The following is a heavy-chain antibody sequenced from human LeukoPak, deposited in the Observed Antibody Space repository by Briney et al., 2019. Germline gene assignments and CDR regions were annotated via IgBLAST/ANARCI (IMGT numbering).Heavy chain of an antibody. V-gene: IGHV4-39*07. CDR1: GGSISSSSYY. J-gene: IGHJ6*03. CDR2: IYYSGST. D-gene: IGHD2-2*01. Sequence: SETLSLTCTVSGGSISSSSYYWGWIRQPPGKGLEWIGSIYYSGSTYYNPSLKSRVTISVDTSKNQFSLKLSSVTAADTAVYYCARGRWCSSTSCYYYMDVWGKGTTVTVSS. CDR3: ARGRWCSSTSCYYYMDV.